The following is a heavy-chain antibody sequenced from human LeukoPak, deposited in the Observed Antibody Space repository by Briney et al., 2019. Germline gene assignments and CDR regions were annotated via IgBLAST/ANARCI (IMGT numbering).Heavy chain of an antibody. D-gene: IGHD3-3*01. J-gene: IGHJ6*02. V-gene: IGHV3-30*04. CDR3: ARGADGGHHGMDV. Sequence: GGSLRLSCAASGFTFSSYVIHWVRQAPGKGLEWVAVISYDGSKKNYADSVKGRSTISRDNSKNTLYLQMNSLRPEDAAVYYCARGADGGHHGMDVWGQGTTVTVSS. CDR1: GFTFSSYV. CDR2: ISYDGSKK.